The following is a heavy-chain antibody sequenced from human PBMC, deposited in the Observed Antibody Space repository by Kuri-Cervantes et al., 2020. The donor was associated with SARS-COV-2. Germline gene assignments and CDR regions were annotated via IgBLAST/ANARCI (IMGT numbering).Heavy chain of an antibody. D-gene: IGHD5-12*01. Sequence: SVKVSCKASGGTFSSYTISWVRQAPGQGLEWMGRIIPILGIANYAQKFQGRVTITADKSTSTAYMELSSLRSEDTAVYYCARASSGYDLDIDYWGQGTLATVLL. CDR2: IIPILGIA. J-gene: IGHJ4*02. V-gene: IGHV1-69*02. CDR1: GGTFSSYT. CDR3: ARASSGYDLDIDY.